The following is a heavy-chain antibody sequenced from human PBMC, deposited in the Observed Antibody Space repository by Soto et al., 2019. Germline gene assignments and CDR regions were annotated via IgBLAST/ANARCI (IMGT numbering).Heavy chain of an antibody. D-gene: IGHD3-22*01. CDR1: GFTFSTYS. V-gene: IGHV3-48*01. CDR3: ARDKWDYYDSSGYFPYFDY. Sequence: GGSLRLSCAASGFTFSTYSMNWVRQAPGKGLEWVSYIGTSSTFIYYADSVKGRFTVSRDNAKNSLYLQMNSLRAEDTAVYYCARDKWDYYDSSGYFPYFDYWGQGTLVTVS. CDR2: IGTSSTFI. J-gene: IGHJ4*02.